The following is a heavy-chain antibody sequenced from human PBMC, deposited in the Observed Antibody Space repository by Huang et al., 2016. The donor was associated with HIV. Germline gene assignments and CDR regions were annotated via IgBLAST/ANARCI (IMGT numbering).Heavy chain of an antibody. CDR2: MRYDESRK. J-gene: IGHJ3*01. D-gene: IGHD5-12*01. Sequence: QVQLVESGGGVVRPGGSLRLSCAASGFSFSYYAMHWVRQAPGKGVVGVAFMRYDESRKSYADSVKGRFTISRDNSKNMLFLEMNSLRVEDTALYYCAKGIGYAMSVAFDVWGQGTMVSVSS. CDR1: GFSFSYYA. V-gene: IGHV3-30*02. CDR3: AKGIGYAMSVAFDV.